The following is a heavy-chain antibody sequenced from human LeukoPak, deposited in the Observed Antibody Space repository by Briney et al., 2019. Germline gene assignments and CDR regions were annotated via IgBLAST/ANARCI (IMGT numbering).Heavy chain of an antibody. Sequence: KPSETLSLTCTVSGGSISSSSYYWGWIRQPPGKGLEWIGSIYYSGSTYYNPSLKSRVTISVDTSKNQFSLKLSSVTAADTAVYYCARGRSYGLHYFDYWGQGTLVTVSS. CDR3: ARGRSYGLHYFDY. CDR2: IYYSGST. V-gene: IGHV4-39*01. D-gene: IGHD5-18*01. J-gene: IGHJ4*02. CDR1: GGSISSSSYY.